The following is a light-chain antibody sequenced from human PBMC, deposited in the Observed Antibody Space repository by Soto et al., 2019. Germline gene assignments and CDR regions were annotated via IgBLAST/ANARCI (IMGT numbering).Light chain of an antibody. CDR1: SSNIGAGYD. CDR3: QSYDTALSAYV. V-gene: IGLV1-40*01. J-gene: IGLJ1*01. Sequence: QSVLPQPPSGSGAPGQRVTISCAGSSSNIGAGYDVHWYQQLPGSAPKVFIYGDRNRPSGVPERFSGSKSGTSASLAITGLQAEDEADYYCQSYDTALSAYVFGSGTKLTVL. CDR2: GDR.